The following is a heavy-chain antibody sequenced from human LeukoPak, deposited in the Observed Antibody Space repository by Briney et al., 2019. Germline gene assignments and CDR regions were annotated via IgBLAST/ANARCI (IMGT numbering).Heavy chain of an antibody. Sequence: TSETLSLTCTVSGYSISSGYYWGWIRQPPGKGLEWIGSIYHSGSTYYNPSLKSRVTISVDTSKNQFSLKLSSVTAADTAVYYCARSLVVGATYPYHWGQGTLVTVSS. CDR1: GYSISSGYY. J-gene: IGHJ5*02. D-gene: IGHD1-26*01. V-gene: IGHV4-38-2*02. CDR2: IYHSGST. CDR3: ARSLVVGATYPYH.